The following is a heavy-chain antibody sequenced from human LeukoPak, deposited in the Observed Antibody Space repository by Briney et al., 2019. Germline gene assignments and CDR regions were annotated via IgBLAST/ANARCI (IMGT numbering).Heavy chain of an antibody. D-gene: IGHD3-22*01. V-gene: IGHV3-30*18. Sequence: TGGSLRLSCAASGFTFSSYGMHWVRQAPGKGLEWVAAISYDGSNKYYADSVKGRFTISRDNSKNTLYLQMNSLRAEDTAVYYCANDVGYYDSSGYADYWGQGTLVTVSS. CDR2: ISYDGSNK. CDR3: ANDVGYYDSSGYADY. CDR1: GFTFSSYG. J-gene: IGHJ4*02.